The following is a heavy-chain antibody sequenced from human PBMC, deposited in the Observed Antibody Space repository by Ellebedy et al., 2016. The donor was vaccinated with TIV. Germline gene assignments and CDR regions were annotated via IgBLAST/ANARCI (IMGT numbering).Heavy chain of an antibody. D-gene: IGHD2-15*01. CDR3: ARTAAMAAAADYYYYGMDV. J-gene: IGHJ6*02. CDR1: GYSFTSYW. CDR2: IYPGDSDT. V-gene: IGHV5-51*01. Sequence: PGGSLRLSCKGSGYSFTSYWIGWVRQMPGKGLEWMGIIYPGDSDTRYSPSFQGRVTISADKSISTAYLQWSSLKASDTAMYYCARTAAMAAAADYYYYGMDVWGQGTTVTVSS.